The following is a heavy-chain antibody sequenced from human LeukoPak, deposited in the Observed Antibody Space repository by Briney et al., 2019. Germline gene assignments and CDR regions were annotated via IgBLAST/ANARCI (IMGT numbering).Heavy chain of an antibody. Sequence: SGTLSLTCTVSGGSISSSSYYWGWIRQPPGKGLEWIGMINYSGSTYYNPSLKSRVTISVDTSKNQFSLKLSSVTAADTAVYYCAGGDSSGYYPDAFDIWGQGTMVTVSS. J-gene: IGHJ3*02. CDR2: INYSGST. D-gene: IGHD3-22*01. CDR1: GGSISSSSYY. CDR3: AGGDSSGYYPDAFDI. V-gene: IGHV4-39*01.